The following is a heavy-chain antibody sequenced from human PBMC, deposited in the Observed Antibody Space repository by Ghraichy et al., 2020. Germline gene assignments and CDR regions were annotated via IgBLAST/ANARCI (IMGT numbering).Heavy chain of an antibody. CDR2: IYYSGST. D-gene: IGHD5-24*01. J-gene: IGHJ4*02. CDR3: ARHLDGYKGGFFLSGEGGRDY. Sequence: SETLSLTCTVSGGSISSSSYYWGWIRQPPGKGLEWIGSIYYSGSTYYNPSLKSRVTISVDTSKNQFSLKLSSVTAADTAVYYCARHLDGYKGGFFLSGEGGRDYWGQGTLVTVSS. V-gene: IGHV4-39*01. CDR1: GGSISSSSYY.